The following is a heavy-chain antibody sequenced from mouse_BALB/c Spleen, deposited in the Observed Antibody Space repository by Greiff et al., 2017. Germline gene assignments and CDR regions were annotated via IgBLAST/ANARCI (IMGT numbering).Heavy chain of an antibody. D-gene: IGHD2-4*01. Sequence: EVQLQQSGAELVKPGASVKLSCTASGFNIKDTYMHWVKQRPEQGLEWIGRIDPANGNTKYDPKFQGKATITADTSSNTAYLQLSSLTSEDTAVYYCAAFYYDYDGFAYWGQGTLVTVSA. CDR3: AAFYYDYDGFAY. J-gene: IGHJ3*01. CDR2: IDPANGNT. CDR1: GFNIKDTY. V-gene: IGHV14-3*02.